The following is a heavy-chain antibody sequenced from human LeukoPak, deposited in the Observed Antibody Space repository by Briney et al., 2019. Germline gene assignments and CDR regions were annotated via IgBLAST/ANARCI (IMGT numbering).Heavy chain of an antibody. J-gene: IGHJ3*01. D-gene: IGHD6-19*01. CDR1: GRSMSRYY. CDR3: ARQSPSTYDNSKLWPDAIDV. Sequence: ADTVSLMYSVWGRSMSRYYGLWMRQSPGKGLEAIGYVYYSGSTNYNPSLKSRVTISGDTSRNQFSLRLSSVTAADPAIYYCARQSPSTYDNSKLWPDAIDVWGQGTMVSVSS. V-gene: IGHV4-59*08. CDR2: VYYSGST.